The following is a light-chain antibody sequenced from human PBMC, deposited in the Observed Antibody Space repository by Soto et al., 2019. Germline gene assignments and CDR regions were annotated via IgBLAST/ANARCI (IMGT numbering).Light chain of an antibody. CDR2: WAS. Sequence: DIVLTQSPDSLAVSLGERATINCRSSQTVLHGSNYLAWYQQKPGQPPKLLIYWASTRESGVPDRFSGSGSRTDFTLTISSLQAEDVAVYYCQQYYTTPVTFGQGTKVEIK. CDR1: QTVLHGSNY. CDR3: QQYYTTPVT. V-gene: IGKV4-1*01. J-gene: IGKJ1*01.